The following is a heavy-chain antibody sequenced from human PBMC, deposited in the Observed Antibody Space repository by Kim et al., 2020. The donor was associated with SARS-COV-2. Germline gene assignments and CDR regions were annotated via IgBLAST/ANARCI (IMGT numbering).Heavy chain of an antibody. D-gene: IGHD5-18*01. CDR3: AREGDTAMAHFDY. Sequence: ADAVKGRFTISRDKSKNTLYLQMNSLRAEDTAVYYCAREGDTAMAHFDYWGQGTLVTVFS. V-gene: IGHV3-30*01. J-gene: IGHJ4*02.